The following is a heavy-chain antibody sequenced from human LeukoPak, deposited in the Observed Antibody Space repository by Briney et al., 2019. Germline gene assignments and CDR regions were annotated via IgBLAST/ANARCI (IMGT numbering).Heavy chain of an antibody. J-gene: IGHJ4*02. CDR2: FSRSGPET. CDR1: GFTFGSSA. Sequence: GGSLRLSCAASGFTFGSSAMSWVRQAPGKGPEWVSTFSRSGPETYYADSVKGRFTIFRDNSKNTLYLQMNSLRAEDTAVYYCARDYFLDYWGQGTLVTVSS. V-gene: IGHV3-23*01. D-gene: IGHD2/OR15-2a*01. CDR3: ARDYFLDY.